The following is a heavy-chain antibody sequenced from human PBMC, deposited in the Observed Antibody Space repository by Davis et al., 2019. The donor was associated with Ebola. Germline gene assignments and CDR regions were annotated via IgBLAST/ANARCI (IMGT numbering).Heavy chain of an antibody. Sequence: MPSETLSLTCAVYGGSFSGYYWSWIRQPPGKGLEWIGYIYYSGSTNYNPSLKSRVTISVDTSKNQFSLKLSSVTAADTAVYYCAREQEGGGYGMDVWGQGTTVAVSS. CDR3: AREQEGGGYGMDV. CDR1: GGSFSGYY. V-gene: IGHV4-59*01. CDR2: IYYSGST. D-gene: IGHD2-15*01. J-gene: IGHJ6*02.